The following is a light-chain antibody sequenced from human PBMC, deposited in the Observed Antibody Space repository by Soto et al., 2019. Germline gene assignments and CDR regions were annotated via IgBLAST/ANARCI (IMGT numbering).Light chain of an antibody. J-gene: IGKJ2*01. CDR2: DAS. CDR1: QSVSSY. V-gene: IGKV3-11*01. CDR3: HQRSNWPPYT. Sequence: EIVLTQSPATLSLSPGERATLSCRASQSVSSYLAWYQQKPGQAPRLLIYDASNRATGIPARFSGSGSGTDVTLTISSIEPEDFVVYYCHQRSNWPPYTFGQGTKLEIK.